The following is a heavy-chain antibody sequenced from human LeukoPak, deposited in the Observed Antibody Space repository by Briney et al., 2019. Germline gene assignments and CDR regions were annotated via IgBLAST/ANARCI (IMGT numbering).Heavy chain of an antibody. J-gene: IGHJ4*02. V-gene: IGHV1-2*02. Sequence: ASVKVSCKASGYSFTDYYVQWVRQAPGQGLEWMGSVHPDTGVTNYAQKFHGRVTMIRDTSINTAYMILNSLTSDDTAVYYCASLTVSTGSGNFWGQGTLVTVSS. CDR3: ASLTVSTGSGNF. CDR2: VHPDTGVT. D-gene: IGHD4-4*01. CDR1: GYSFTDYY.